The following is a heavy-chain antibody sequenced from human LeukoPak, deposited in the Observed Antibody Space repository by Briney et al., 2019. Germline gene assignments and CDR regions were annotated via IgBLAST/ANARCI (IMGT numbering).Heavy chain of an antibody. CDR3: TTAGTLLLWFGESDY. J-gene: IGHJ4*02. CDR1: GFTFGNAW. Sequence: PGGSLRLSCAASGFTFGNAWMSWVRQAPGKGLEWVGRIKSKTDGGTTGYAAPVKGRFTISRDDSKNTLYLQMNSLKTEDTAVYYCTTAGTLLLWFGESDYWGQGTLVTVSS. CDR2: IKSKTDGGTT. V-gene: IGHV3-15*01. D-gene: IGHD3-10*01.